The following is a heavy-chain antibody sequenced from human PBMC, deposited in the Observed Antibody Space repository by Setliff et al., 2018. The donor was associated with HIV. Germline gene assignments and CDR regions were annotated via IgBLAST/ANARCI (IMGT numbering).Heavy chain of an antibody. D-gene: IGHD5-12*01. Sequence: SETLSLTCAVSGYSISSGYYWGWIRQPPGKGLEWIGSMYHSGSSYYNPSLKSQVTISADTSRNQFSLKLNSVTAADTAVYYCARLANGDIVATVDYFDYWGQGTLVTVSS. CDR3: ARLANGDIVATVDYFDY. CDR2: MYHSGSS. V-gene: IGHV4-38-2*01. J-gene: IGHJ4*02. CDR1: GYSISSGYY.